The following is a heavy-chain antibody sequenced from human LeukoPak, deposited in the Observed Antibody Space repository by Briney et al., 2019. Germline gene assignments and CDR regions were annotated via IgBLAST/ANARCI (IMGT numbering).Heavy chain of an antibody. CDR2: ISGSGTST. V-gene: IGHV3-23*01. CDR3: ARVLGYCTSTSCSLFDY. Sequence: PGGSLRLSCAASGFTSSSYAMSWVRQAPGKGLEWVSAISGSGTSTYYADSVRGRFTISRDNSKNTLYLQMNSLRAEDTAVYYCARVLGYCTSTSCSLFDYWGQGTLVTVSS. CDR1: GFTSSSYA. J-gene: IGHJ4*02. D-gene: IGHD2-2*01.